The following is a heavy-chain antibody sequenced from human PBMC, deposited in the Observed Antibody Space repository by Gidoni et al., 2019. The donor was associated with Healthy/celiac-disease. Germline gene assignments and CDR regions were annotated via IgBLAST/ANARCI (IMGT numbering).Heavy chain of an antibody. CDR1: GFTFSSYS. V-gene: IGHV3-48*02. D-gene: IGHD6-13*01. CDR2: ISSSSSTI. CDR3: ARDYGGGSSWYYFDY. J-gene: IGHJ4*02. Sequence: LVESGGGLVQPGGSLRLSCAASGFTFSSYSMNWVRQAPGKWLEWVSYISSSSSTIYYADSVKGRFTISRDNAKNSLYLQMNSLRDEDTAVYYCARDYGGGSSWYYFDYWGQGTLVTVSS.